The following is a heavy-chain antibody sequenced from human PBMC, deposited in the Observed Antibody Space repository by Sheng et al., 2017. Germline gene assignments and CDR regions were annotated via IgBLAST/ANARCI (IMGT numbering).Heavy chain of an antibody. CDR2: IIPIFGTA. V-gene: IGHV1-69*05. J-gene: IGHJ6*03. CDR1: GGTFSSYA. D-gene: IGHD3-3*01. Sequence: QVQLVQSGAEVKKPGSSVKVSCKASGGTFSSYAISWVRQAPGQGLEWMGGIIPIFGTANYAQKFQGRVTITTDESTSTAYMELSSLRSEDTAVYYCARGVLRFLEPPYYYYMDVWGKGTNGHRLL. CDR3: ARGVLRFLEPPYYYYMDV.